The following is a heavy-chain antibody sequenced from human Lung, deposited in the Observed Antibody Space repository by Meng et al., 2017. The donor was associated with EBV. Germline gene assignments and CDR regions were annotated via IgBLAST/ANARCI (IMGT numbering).Heavy chain of an antibody. D-gene: IGHD2-2*01. CDR3: ARETLGYCSSTSCYIGPPDY. V-gene: IGHV7-4-1*02. CDR2: INTNTGNP. Sequence: QWQLVQPGSELKKPGALVKVSCKASGYTFTSYAMNWVRQAPGQGLEWMGWINTNTGNPTYAQGFTGRFVFSLDTSVSTAYLQISSLKAEDTAVYYCARETLGYCSSTSCYIGPPDYWGQGTLVTVSS. CDR1: GYTFTSYA. J-gene: IGHJ4*02.